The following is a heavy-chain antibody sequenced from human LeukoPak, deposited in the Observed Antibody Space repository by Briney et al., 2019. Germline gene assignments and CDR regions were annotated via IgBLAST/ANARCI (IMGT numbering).Heavy chain of an antibody. Sequence: PSETLSLTCAVYGGSFSGYYWSWIRQPPGKGLEWIGEINHSGSTNYNPSLKSRVTISVDTSKNQFSLKLSSVTAADTAVYYCARTPSSWYYFDYWGQGTLVTVSS. CDR1: GGSFSGYY. V-gene: IGHV4-34*01. CDR2: INHSGST. D-gene: IGHD6-13*01. CDR3: ARTPSSWYYFDY. J-gene: IGHJ4*02.